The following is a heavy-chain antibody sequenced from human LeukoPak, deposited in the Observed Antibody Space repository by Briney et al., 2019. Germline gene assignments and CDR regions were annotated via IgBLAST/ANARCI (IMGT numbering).Heavy chain of an antibody. CDR3: ARGGGYCSGGSCYGNDY. J-gene: IGHJ4*02. CDR1: GGSFSGYY. V-gene: IGHV4-59*01. D-gene: IGHD2-15*01. CDR2: IYYSGST. Sequence: ETLSLTCAVYGGSFSGYYWSWIRQPPGKGLEWIGYIYYSGSTNYNPSLKSRVTISVDTSKNQFSLKLSSVTAADTAVYYCARGGGYCSGGSCYGNDYWGQGTLVTVSS.